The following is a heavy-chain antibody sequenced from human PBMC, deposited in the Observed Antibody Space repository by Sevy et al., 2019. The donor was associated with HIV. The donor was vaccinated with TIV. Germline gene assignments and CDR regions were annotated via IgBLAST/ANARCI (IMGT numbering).Heavy chain of an antibody. J-gene: IGHJ4*02. CDR1: SYSIRNGYY. CDR2: IFYSGST. CDR3: GRRELYNNYVGPGGYLDS. Sequence: SETLSLTCAVSSYSIRNGYYWGWVRQPPGKGLEWIGSIFYSGSTYYNPSLNTRVTISVDTAENQFSLSLSSGTAADTAGYYCGRRELYNNYVGPGGYLDSWGRGTLVTVTS. V-gene: IGHV4-38-2*01. D-gene: IGHD1-26*01.